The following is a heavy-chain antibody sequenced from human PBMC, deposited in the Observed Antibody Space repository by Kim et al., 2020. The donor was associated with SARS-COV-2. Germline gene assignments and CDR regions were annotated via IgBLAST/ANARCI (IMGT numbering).Heavy chain of an antibody. Sequence: GRDKFYVDSVKGRFIIAGDTARNSVFLQMNSLRAEDTAIYYCASIDYGDSYWGQGTLVTVSS. D-gene: IGHD4-17*01. CDR2: GRDK. J-gene: IGHJ4*02. CDR3: ASIDYGDSY. V-gene: IGHV3-7*03.